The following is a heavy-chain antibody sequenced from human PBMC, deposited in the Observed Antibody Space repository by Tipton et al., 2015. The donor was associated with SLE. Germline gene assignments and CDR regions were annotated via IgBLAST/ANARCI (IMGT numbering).Heavy chain of an antibody. D-gene: IGHD6-19*01. CDR2: IYYSGST. CDR1: GGSISSGGYY. J-gene: IGHJ4*02. V-gene: IGHV4-31*03. Sequence: TLSLTCTVSGGSISSGGYYWSWIRQHPGKGLEWIGYIYYSGSTYYNPSLKSRVTISVDTSKNQFSLKLSSVTAADTAVYYCARDSSGWYFDYWGQGTLVTVSS. CDR3: ARDSSGWYFDY.